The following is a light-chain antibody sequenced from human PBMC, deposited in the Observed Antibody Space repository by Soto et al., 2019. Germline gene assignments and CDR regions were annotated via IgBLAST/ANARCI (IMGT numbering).Light chain of an antibody. V-gene: IGLV1-40*01. CDR2: GNS. J-gene: IGLJ3*02. Sequence: QSVLTQPPSVSGAPGQRVTISRTGSSSNIGAGYDVHWYQQLPGTAPKLLIYGNSNRPSGVPDRFSGSESGTSASLAITGLQAEDEADYYCQSYDSSLSGSVFGGGTKLTV. CDR1: SSNIGAGYD. CDR3: QSYDSSLSGSV.